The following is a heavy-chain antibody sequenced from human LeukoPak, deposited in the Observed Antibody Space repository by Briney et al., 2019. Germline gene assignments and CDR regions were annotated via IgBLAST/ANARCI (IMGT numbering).Heavy chain of an antibody. CDR2: IKQDGSEK. J-gene: IGHJ4*02. V-gene: IGHV3-7*01. D-gene: IGHD3-22*01. CDR1: GFTFSSYW. CDR3: AGRIYDSSGYYFY. Sequence: GGSLRLSCAASGFTFSSYWMSWVRQAPGKGLESVANIKQDGSEKYYVDSVKGRFTISRDNAKNSLYLQMNSLRAEDTAVYYCAGRIYDSSGYYFYWGQGTLVTVSS.